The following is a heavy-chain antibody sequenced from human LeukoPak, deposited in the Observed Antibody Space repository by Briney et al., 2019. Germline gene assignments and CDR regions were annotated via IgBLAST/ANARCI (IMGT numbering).Heavy chain of an antibody. J-gene: IGHJ4*02. D-gene: IGHD6-19*01. CDR2: IQYDGSNE. CDR3: AKGSAWYFDY. CDR1: GFIFSSYG. Sequence: GGSLRLSCAASGFIFSSYGMHWVRQAPGKGLEWVAFIQYDGSNEYYADSVKGRFTISRDNSKNTLYLQMNSLSAEDTVVYYCAKGSAWYFDYWGQGTLVTVSS. V-gene: IGHV3-30*02.